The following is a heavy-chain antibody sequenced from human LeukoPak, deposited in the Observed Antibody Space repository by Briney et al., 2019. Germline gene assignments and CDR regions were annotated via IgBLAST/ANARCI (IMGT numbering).Heavy chain of an antibody. J-gene: IGHJ5*02. D-gene: IGHD3-3*01. CDR2: IYYSGGT. CDR1: GGSISSHY. CDR3: ARVLYDFWSGYYPFNWFDP. V-gene: IGHV4-59*11. Sequence: SETLSLTCTVSGGSISSHYWRWIRQPPGKGLEWIGYIYYSGGTNYNPSLKSRVTISVDTSKNQFSLKLSSVTAADTAVYYCARVLYDFWSGYYPFNWFDPWGQGTQVTVSS.